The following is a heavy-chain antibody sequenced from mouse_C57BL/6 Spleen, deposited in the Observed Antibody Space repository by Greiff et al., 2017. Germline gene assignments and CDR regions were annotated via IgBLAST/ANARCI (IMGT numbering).Heavy chain of an antibody. D-gene: IGHD2-4*01. Sequence: QVQLQQPGAELVKPGASVKMSCKASGYTFPSYWITWVKQRPGQGLEWIGDIYPGSGSTNYNEKFKRKAPLTVDTSSSTAYMQLSSLTSEDSAGYYLARWTIYYDYDGGDDWGQGTTLTVSS. V-gene: IGHV1-55*01. CDR1: GYTFPSYW. CDR3: ARWTIYYDYDGGDD. J-gene: IGHJ2*01. CDR2: IYPGSGST.